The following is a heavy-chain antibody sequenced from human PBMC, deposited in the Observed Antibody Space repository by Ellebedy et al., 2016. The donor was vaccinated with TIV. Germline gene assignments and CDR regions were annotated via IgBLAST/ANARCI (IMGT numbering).Heavy chain of an antibody. D-gene: IGHD4-23*01. CDR3: ARDPVGVGPAFDI. CDR1: GLTFSSHA. V-gene: IGHV3-23*01. CDR2: ITESGGNT. J-gene: IGHJ3*02. Sequence: PGGSLRLSCAASGLTFSSHAMSWVRQAPGKGLEWVSYITESGGNTYYADSVKGRFTISRDNSKNPLYLQMNSLGAEDTAVYYCARDPVGVGPAFDIWGQGTMVTVSS.